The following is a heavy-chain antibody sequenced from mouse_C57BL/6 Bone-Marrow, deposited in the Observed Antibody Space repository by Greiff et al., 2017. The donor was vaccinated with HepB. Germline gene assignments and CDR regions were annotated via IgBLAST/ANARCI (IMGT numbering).Heavy chain of an antibody. CDR2: ISSGGSYT. CDR3: ARHRITTVWYFDV. CDR1: GFTFSSYG. J-gene: IGHJ1*03. Sequence: EVKLMESGGDLVKPGGSLKLSCAASGFTFSSYGMSWVRQTPDKRLEWVATISSGGSYTYYPDSVKGRFTISRDNANNTLYLQMSSLKSEDTAMYYCARHRITTVWYFDVWGTGTTVTVSS. V-gene: IGHV5-6*01. D-gene: IGHD1-1*01.